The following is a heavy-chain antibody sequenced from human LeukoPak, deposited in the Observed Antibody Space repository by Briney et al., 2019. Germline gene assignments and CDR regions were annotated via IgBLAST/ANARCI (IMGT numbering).Heavy chain of an antibody. D-gene: IGHD2-2*01. CDR2: IVVGSGNT. CDR3: AARGVYDVVVPAQYYYYYGMDV. J-gene: IGHJ6*02. CDR1: GFTFTSSA. Sequence: VASVEVSCKASGFTFTSSAVQWVRQARGQRLEWIGWIVVGSGNTNYAQKFQERVTITRDMSTSTAYMELSSLRSEDTAVYYCAARGVYDVVVPAQYYYYYGMDVWGQGTTVTVSS. V-gene: IGHV1-58*01.